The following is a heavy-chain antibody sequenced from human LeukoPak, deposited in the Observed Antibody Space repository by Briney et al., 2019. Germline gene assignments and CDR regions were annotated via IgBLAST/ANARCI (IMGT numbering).Heavy chain of an antibody. Sequence: PGGSLRLSCAASGFTFSSYWMSWVRQAPGKGLEWVANIKQDGSEKYYVDSVKGRFTISRDNAKNSLYLQMNSLRAEDTAVYYCARVGTYGYGSGSSDYWGQGTLVTVSS. CDR2: IKQDGSEK. CDR1: GFTFSSYW. CDR3: ARVGTYGYGSGSSDY. D-gene: IGHD3-10*01. J-gene: IGHJ4*02. V-gene: IGHV3-7*03.